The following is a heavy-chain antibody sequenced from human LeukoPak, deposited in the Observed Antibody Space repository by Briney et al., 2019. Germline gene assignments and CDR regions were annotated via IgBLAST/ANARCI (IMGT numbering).Heavy chain of an antibody. Sequence: GRSPRLSCAASGFDFNVQTMSWVRQAPGKGLAWVTRMKEDGSEIYYVDSVKGRFTISRDNPKNSLYLQMNSLRAEDTAVYYCVRGGATGGRFENWGQGILVTVSS. D-gene: IGHD1-26*01. V-gene: IGHV3-7*01. CDR3: VRGGATGGRFEN. J-gene: IGHJ4*02. CDR2: MKEDGSEI. CDR1: GFDFNVQT.